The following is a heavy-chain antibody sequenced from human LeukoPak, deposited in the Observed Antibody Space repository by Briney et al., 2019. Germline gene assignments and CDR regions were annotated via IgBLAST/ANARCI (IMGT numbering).Heavy chain of an antibody. V-gene: IGHV3-23*01. D-gene: IGHD3-22*01. CDR1: GFTFTNYA. CDR2: ISGSGGST. CDR3: AKGAYYYDSSGYYWEDAFDI. J-gene: IGHJ3*02. Sequence: GGSLRLSCAASGFTFTNYAMSWVRQAPGKGLEWVSAISGSGGSTYYADSVKGRFTISRDNSKNTLYLQMNSLRAEDTAVYYCAKGAYYYDSSGYYWEDAFDIWGQGTMVTVSS.